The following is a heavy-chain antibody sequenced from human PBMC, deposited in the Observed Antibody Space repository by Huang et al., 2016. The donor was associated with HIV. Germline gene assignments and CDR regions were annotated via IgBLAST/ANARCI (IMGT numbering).Heavy chain of an antibody. CDR2: ITPVFGAA. V-gene: IGHV1-69*13. Sequence: QVQLVQSGAEVKKPGSSVKVSCEASGDSFKSYAISWVRQAPGQGLGGVGGITPVFGAADYAQKFRGRVTITADDSTNTVYMELNSLTSEDTAVYYCARRDASRGSGYYYYYYMDVWGIGTSVTVSS. CDR1: GDSFKSYA. CDR3: ARRDASRGSGYYYYYYMDV. D-gene: IGHD2-2*01. J-gene: IGHJ6*03.